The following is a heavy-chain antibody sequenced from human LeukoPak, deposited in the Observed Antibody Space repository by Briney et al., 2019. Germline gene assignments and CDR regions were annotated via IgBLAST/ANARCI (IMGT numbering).Heavy chain of an antibody. Sequence: ASVKVSCKASGYTFTGYYMHWVRQAPGQGLEWMGWINPNSGGTNYAQKFQGRVTMTRDTSISTAYMELSRLRSDDTAVYYCAREIPSGFTPGSGLIDYWGQGTLVTVSS. J-gene: IGHJ4*02. D-gene: IGHD2-15*01. CDR2: INPNSGGT. V-gene: IGHV1-2*02. CDR1: GYTFTGYY. CDR3: AREIPSGFTPGSGLIDY.